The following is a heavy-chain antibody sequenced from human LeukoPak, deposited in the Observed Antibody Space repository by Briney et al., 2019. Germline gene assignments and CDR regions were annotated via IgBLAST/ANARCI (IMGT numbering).Heavy chain of an antibody. D-gene: IGHD3-9*01. J-gene: IGHJ4*02. Sequence: SETMSLTCTVSGGSISNSDYYRGWIRQPPGKGLEWIRSIYHGGSTYYNPSLKSRVTISVDTSKKQFSLKLSSVTAADTAVYYCARASRYYHMLTGYYLSAFDYWGQGTLVTVSS. CDR2: IYHGGST. CDR1: GGSISNSDYY. V-gene: IGHV4-39*01. CDR3: ARASRYYHMLTGYYLSAFDY.